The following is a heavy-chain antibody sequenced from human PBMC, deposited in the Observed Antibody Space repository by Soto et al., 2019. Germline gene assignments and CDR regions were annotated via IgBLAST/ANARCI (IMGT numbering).Heavy chain of an antibody. D-gene: IGHD7-27*01. CDR1: GFTFSSYA. J-gene: IGHJ3*02. Sequence: GGSLRLSCAASGFTFSSYAMSWVRQAPGKGLEWVSAISSSGGSTYYADSEKGRFTISRDNSKNTLYLQMNSLRAEDTAVYDCANEGEANGGTRVGAFDIWGQGTLVTVSS. CDR3: ANEGEANGGTRVGAFDI. V-gene: IGHV3-23*01. CDR2: ISSSGGST.